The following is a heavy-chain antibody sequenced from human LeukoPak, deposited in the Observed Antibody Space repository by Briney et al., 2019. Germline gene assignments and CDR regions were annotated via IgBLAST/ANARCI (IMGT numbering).Heavy chain of an antibody. J-gene: IGHJ3*02. D-gene: IGHD7-27*01. Sequence: GGSLRLSCAVSGFTFSSEAMGWVRQLPGGGLEWVSTISPAGGTTYYAESMKGRFTISRDNSKSTLYLQMNSLRVEDTAVYYCARDMGDWGWEDAFDIWGQGTMVTVSS. V-gene: IGHV3-23*01. CDR2: ISPAGGTT. CDR1: GFTFSSEA. CDR3: ARDMGDWGWEDAFDI.